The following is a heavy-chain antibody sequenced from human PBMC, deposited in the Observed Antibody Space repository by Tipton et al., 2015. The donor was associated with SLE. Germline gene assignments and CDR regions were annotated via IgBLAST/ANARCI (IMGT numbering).Heavy chain of an antibody. V-gene: IGHV4-59*12. CDR1: GGSISGYY. CDR2: IYYSGST. D-gene: IGHD3-10*01. Sequence: TLSLTCTVSGGSISGYYWSWIRQPPGKGLEWIGYIYYSGSTNYNPSLKSRVTISVDTSKNQFSLKLCSVTAADTAVYYCARDPRGGDAFDIWGQGTMVTVSS. CDR3: ARDPRGGDAFDI. J-gene: IGHJ3*02.